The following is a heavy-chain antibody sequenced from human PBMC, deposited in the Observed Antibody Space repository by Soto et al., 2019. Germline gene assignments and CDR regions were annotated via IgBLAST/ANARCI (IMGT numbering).Heavy chain of an antibody. CDR2: ISDTGGYI. V-gene: IGHV3-21*01. J-gene: IGHJ6*02. Sequence: GGSLRLSFAASGFTFSSYSMNWVRQAPGKGLEWVSSISDTGGYIYYADSVKGRFTISRDNAKNSLYLQMNSLSAEDTAVFFCARDHITVPPGRYYGMDVWGQGTTVT. D-gene: IGHD3-10*01. CDR1: GFTFSSYS. CDR3: ARDHITVPPGRYYGMDV.